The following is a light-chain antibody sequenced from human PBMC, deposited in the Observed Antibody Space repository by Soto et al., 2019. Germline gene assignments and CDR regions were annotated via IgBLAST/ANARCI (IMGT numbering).Light chain of an antibody. CDR3: QQYAGWPRT. J-gene: IGKJ2*01. CDR1: QSIGTN. Sequence: ETVMTQSPATLSVSPGDRVTLSCRASQSIGTNLLWLQQSPGQPPRLLISGASDRVAGVPDRFSGSGSGTDLTLTIRGLQSEDCAVYYCQQYAGWPRTFCQGTKLEIK. CDR2: GAS. V-gene: IGKV3-15*01.